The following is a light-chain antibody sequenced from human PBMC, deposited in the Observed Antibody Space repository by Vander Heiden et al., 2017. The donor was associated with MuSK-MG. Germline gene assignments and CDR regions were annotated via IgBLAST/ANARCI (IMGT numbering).Light chain of an antibody. Sequence: DIQMTQSPSSLSASVGDRVTITCRASRGISNSLAWYQQKPGKGPKLLLYGASRLERGVPSRFSGSGSGTDYTLTISSLQPEDFATYYCQRYYRTPYTFGQGTKLEIK. J-gene: IGKJ2*01. CDR1: RGISNS. CDR2: GAS. CDR3: QRYYRTPYT. V-gene: IGKV1-NL1*01.